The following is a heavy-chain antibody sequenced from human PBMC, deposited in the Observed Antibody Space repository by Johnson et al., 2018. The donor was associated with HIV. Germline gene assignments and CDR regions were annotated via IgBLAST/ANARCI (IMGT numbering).Heavy chain of an antibody. J-gene: IGHJ3*02. V-gene: IGHV3-23*04. Sequence: MLLVESGGGLVQPGGSLRLSCTASGFTFSTYAMSWVRQAPGKVLEWVSSMRVIDGRTYYADSVTGRFTISSDNSKSTVYLQMNSLRVEDTAVYYCAKDLRGIAGAIDAFDIWGQGTMVTVSS. CDR2: MRVIDGRT. CDR3: AKDLRGIAGAIDAFDI. D-gene: IGHD6-19*01. CDR1: GFTFSTYA.